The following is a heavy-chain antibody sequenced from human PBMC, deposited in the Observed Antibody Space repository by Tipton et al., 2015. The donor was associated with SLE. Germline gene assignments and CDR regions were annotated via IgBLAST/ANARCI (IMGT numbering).Heavy chain of an antibody. CDR3: ARSWGDSSGYYSAEYFQH. CDR1: GGSFSGYY. V-gene: IGHV4-34*01. J-gene: IGHJ1*01. CDR2: INHSGGT. Sequence: TLSLTCAVYGGSFSGYYWTWIRQPPGKGLEWIGEINHSGGTNYNPSLKSRVTISVDRSKNQFSLKLSSVTAADTAVYYCARSWGDSSGYYSAEYFQHWGQGTLVTVSS. D-gene: IGHD3-22*01.